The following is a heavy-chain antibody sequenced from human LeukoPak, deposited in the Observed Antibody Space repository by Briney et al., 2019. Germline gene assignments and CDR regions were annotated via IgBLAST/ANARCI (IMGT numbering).Heavy chain of an antibody. J-gene: IGHJ4*02. Sequence: GGSLRLSCAVSGFTFSSYWMSWVRQAPGKGLEWVANIKQDGSEKYYVDSVKGRFTISRDNAKNSLYLQMNSLRAEDTAVYYCARDRPYYDFWSGYSDYWGQGTLVTVSS. CDR2: IKQDGSEK. D-gene: IGHD3-3*01. CDR3: ARDRPYYDFWSGYSDY. V-gene: IGHV3-7*01. CDR1: GFTFSSYW.